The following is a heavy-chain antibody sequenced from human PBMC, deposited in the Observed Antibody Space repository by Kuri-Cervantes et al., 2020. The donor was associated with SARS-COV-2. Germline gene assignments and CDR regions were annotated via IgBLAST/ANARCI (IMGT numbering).Heavy chain of an antibody. CDR3: ARGSAVFGTLGY. J-gene: IGHJ4*02. CDR1: GGTFSSYA. Sequence: ASVKVSCKASGGTFSSYAISWVRQAPGQGLEWMGWISAYNGNTNYAQKLQGRVTMTTDTSTSTAYMELRSLRSDDTAVYYCARGSAVFGTLGYWGQGTLVTVSS. V-gene: IGHV1-18*01. CDR2: ISAYNGNT. D-gene: IGHD3-3*01.